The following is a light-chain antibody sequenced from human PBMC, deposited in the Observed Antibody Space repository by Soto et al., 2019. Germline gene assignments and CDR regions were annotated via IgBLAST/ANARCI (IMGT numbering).Light chain of an antibody. J-gene: IGKJ5*01. Sequence: VMTQSPVSLSLSPGERATLSCRASQSFRGLLAWYQQKPGQAPRLLIYDAYNRATGIPPRFSGSGSGTDFTLTISSLEPEDSAVYYCQQRHMWPITFGQGTRLEIK. CDR2: DAY. CDR3: QQRHMWPIT. CDR1: QSFRGL. V-gene: IGKV3-11*01.